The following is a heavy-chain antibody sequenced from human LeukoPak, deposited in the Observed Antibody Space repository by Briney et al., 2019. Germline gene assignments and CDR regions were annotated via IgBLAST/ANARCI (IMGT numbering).Heavy chain of an antibody. CDR1: GFTFSSHG. CDR2: ISIGGDTT. J-gene: IGHJ4*02. CDR3: AKAFDYGARGGYFDY. D-gene: IGHD4-17*01. Sequence: KSGGSLRLSCAASGFTFSSHGMCWVRQAPGRGLEWVSSISIGGDTTYPDSVKGRFTISRDNSENTLYLQMNSLRAEDTAVYYCAKAFDYGARGGYFDYWGQGTLVTVSS. V-gene: IGHV3-23*01.